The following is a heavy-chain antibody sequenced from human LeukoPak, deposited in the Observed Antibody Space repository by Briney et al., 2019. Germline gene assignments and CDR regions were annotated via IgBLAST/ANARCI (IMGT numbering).Heavy chain of an antibody. CDR1: GFTFSSYS. D-gene: IGHD6-19*01. V-gene: IGHV3-21*01. CDR3: AMRGGYSSGWYMRDFYMDV. CDR2: ISSGSSYI. J-gene: IGHJ6*03. Sequence: GGSLRLSCAASGFTFSSYSMNWVRQAPGKGLEWVSSISSGSSYIYYADSVKGRFTISRDNAKNSLCLQMNSLRAEDTAVYYCAMRGGYSSGWYMRDFYMDVWGKGTTVTVSS.